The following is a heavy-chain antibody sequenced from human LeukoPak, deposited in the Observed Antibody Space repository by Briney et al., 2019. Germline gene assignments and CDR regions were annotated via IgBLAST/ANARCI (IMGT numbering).Heavy chain of an antibody. J-gene: IGHJ6*03. CDR3: TRGSIAYYYMDV. Sequence: SETLSLTCTVSGGSISSYYWSWIRQPPGKGLEWIGNIYYSGSTNYNPSPKSRVTISVDTSKNQFSLKLSSVTAADTAVYYCTRGSIAYYYMDVWGKGTTVTISS. V-gene: IGHV4-59*01. CDR2: IYYSGST. CDR1: GGSISSYY. D-gene: IGHD3-22*01.